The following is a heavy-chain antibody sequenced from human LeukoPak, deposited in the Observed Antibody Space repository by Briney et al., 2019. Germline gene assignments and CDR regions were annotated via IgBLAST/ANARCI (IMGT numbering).Heavy chain of an antibody. D-gene: IGHD6-6*01. Sequence: PGGSLRLSCAPSGFTFSSYCMLWGRQSPGKGMVGVSRINSDGSSTSYADSVRGRFSISRDKAKNTLYLQMNSLRAEDTAVYYCARGLSGYASSLGYWGQGTLVTVSA. V-gene: IGHV3-74*01. CDR2: INSDGSST. CDR1: GFTFSSYC. J-gene: IGHJ4*02. CDR3: ARGLSGYASSLGY.